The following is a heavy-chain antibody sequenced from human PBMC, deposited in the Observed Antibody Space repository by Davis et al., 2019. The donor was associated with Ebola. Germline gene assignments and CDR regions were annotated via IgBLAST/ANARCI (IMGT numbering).Heavy chain of an antibody. Sequence: SLKISCAASGFTFSSYSMNWVRQAPGKGLEWVSGISWNSGSIGYADSVKGRFTISRDNAKNSLYLQMNSLRAEDTALYYCAREPGIAVAHWGRGYYYYGMDVWGQGTSVTVSS. J-gene: IGHJ6*02. D-gene: IGHD6-19*01. CDR1: GFTFSSYS. CDR3: AREPGIAVAHWGRGYYYYGMDV. V-gene: IGHV3-9*01. CDR2: ISWNSGSI.